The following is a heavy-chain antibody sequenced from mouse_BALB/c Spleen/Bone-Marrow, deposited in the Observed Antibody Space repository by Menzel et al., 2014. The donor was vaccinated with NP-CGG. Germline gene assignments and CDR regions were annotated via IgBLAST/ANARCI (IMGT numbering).Heavy chain of an antibody. CDR1: GYPFTGYN. Sequence: VQLQQSGPELEKPGASVKISCKASGYPFTGYNMNWVKQYNGQSLEWIGNVDPYYGATTYNQKFKGKATLTVDKSSSTAYMQLERLTSEDSAVYYCARSYNSFDFWGQGTTLTVSS. J-gene: IGHJ2*01. CDR2: VDPYYGAT. CDR3: ARSYNSFDF. V-gene: IGHV1-39*01.